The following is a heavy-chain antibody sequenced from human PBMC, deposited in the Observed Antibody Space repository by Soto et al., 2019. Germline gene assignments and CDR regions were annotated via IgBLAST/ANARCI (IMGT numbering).Heavy chain of an antibody. CDR2: ISYDGSNK. V-gene: IGHV3-30*18. CDR3: AKIPYGSGSYQYYYYYYYMDV. CDR1: GFTFSSYG. J-gene: IGHJ6*03. Sequence: GGSLRLSCAASGFTFSSYGMHWVRQAPGKGLEWVAVISYDGSNKYYADSVKGRFTISRDNSKNTLYLQMNSLRAEDTAVYYCAKIPYGSGSYQYYYYYYYMDVWGKGTTVTVSS. D-gene: IGHD3-10*01.